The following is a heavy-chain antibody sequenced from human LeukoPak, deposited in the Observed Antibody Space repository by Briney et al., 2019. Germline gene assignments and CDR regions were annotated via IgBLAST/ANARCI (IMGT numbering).Heavy chain of an antibody. CDR3: ARGRDYYGSGSYYIFDY. CDR2: IYYSGST. D-gene: IGHD3-10*01. Sequence: PSETLSLTCTVSGGSISSSGYYWGWIRQPPGKGLEWIGYIYYSGSTNYNPSLKSRVTISVDTSKNQFSLKLSSVTAADTAVYYCARGRDYYGSGSYYIFDYWGQGTLVTVSS. CDR1: GGSISSSGYY. J-gene: IGHJ4*02. V-gene: IGHV4-61*08.